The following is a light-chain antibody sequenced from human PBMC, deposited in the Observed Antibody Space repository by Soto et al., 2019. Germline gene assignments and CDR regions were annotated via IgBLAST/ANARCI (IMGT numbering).Light chain of an antibody. J-gene: IGKJ4*01. Sequence: DIPMTQSPSSASASVGDRVTITCRASQGLGSWLAWYQQQPGKAPKLLISAASNLQSGVPSRFSGSGSGTDFTLTISSLQPEDSATYYFQQTSHFPLTFGGGTKVEIK. CDR1: QGLGSW. CDR3: QQTSHFPLT. CDR2: AAS. V-gene: IGKV1-12*01.